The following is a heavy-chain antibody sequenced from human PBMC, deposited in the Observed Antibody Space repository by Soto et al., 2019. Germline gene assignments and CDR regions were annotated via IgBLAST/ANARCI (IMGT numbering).Heavy chain of an antibody. CDR3: AREYGNSSPHNWFDP. Sequence: ASVKVSCKASGYTFTSYAMHWVRQAPGQRLEWMGWINAGNGNTKYSQKFQGRVTITRDTSASTAYMELSSLRSEDTAVYYCAREYGNSSPHNWFDPWGQGTLVTVSS. D-gene: IGHD6-6*01. CDR2: INAGNGNT. V-gene: IGHV1-3*01. J-gene: IGHJ5*02. CDR1: GYTFTSYA.